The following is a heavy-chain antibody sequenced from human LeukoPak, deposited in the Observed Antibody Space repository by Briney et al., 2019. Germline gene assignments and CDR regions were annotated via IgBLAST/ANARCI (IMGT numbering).Heavy chain of an antibody. Sequence: PGGSLRLSCAASGFTLNIYAMSWVRQAPGKGLEWVSAISGSGGSTYYADSVKGRFTICRDHSKNTLYLQMNSLRAEDTAVYYCAKDHPIAAAGTGPDFDYWGQGTLVTVFS. CDR2: ISGSGGST. D-gene: IGHD6-13*01. CDR3: AKDHPIAAAGTGPDFDY. CDR1: GFTLNIYA. J-gene: IGHJ4*02. V-gene: IGHV3-23*01.